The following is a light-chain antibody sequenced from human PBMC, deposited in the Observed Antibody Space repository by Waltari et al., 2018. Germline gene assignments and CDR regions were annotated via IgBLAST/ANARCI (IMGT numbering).Light chain of an antibody. CDR2: GTS. V-gene: IGKV1-12*01. Sequence: DIQMTQSPSPVSASVGARVTITCRASQDIGNRLAWYQQKPGKAPNLLIYGTSSLQTGVPSRFSGSGSGTEFTLTISSLQPEDFGTYYCQQGNSFPITFGPGTKVEIK. J-gene: IGKJ3*01. CDR3: QQGNSFPIT. CDR1: QDIGNR.